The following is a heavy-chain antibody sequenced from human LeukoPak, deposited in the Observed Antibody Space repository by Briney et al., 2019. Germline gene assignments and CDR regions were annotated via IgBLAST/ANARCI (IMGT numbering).Heavy chain of an antibody. CDR2: ISSSSSYI. V-gene: IGHV3-21*01. J-gene: IGHJ6*03. Sequence: PGGSLRLSCAASGFTFSSYSMNWVRQAPGKGLEWVSSISSSSSYIYYADSVKGRFTISRDNAKNSLYLQMNSLRAEDTAVYYCAVGATTYYYYYMDVWGKGTTVTVSS. CDR1: GFTFSSYS. CDR3: AVGATTYYYYYMDV. D-gene: IGHD1-26*01.